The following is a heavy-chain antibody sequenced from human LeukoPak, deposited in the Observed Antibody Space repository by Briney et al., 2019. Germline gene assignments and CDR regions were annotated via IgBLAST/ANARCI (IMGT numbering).Heavy chain of an antibody. D-gene: IGHD4-11*01. CDR2: IYYSGST. CDR1: GGSISSYY. J-gene: IGHJ5*02. V-gene: IGHV4-59*01. CDR3: ERADDYSNYVVSGWFDP. Sequence: SETLSLTCTVSGGSISSYYWSWVRQRPGEGLEWIGYIYYSGSTNYNPSLKSRVTISVDTSKNQFSLKLSSVTAADTAVYYCERADDYSNYVVSGWFDPWGQGTLVTVSS.